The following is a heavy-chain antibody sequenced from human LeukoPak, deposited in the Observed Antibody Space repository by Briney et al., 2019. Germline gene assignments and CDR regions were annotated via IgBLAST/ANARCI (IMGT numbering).Heavy chain of an antibody. V-gene: IGHV3-9*03. CDR2: ISWNSGSI. D-gene: IGHD5-24*01. J-gene: IGHJ4*02. CDR1: GFTFDDYA. Sequence: GGSLRLSCAASGFTFDDYAMHWVRQAPGKGLEWVSGISWNSGSIGYADSVKGRFTISRDNAKNSLYLQMNSLRAEDMALYYCAKGRRDGYNSPLDYWGQGTLVTVSS. CDR3: AKGRRDGYNSPLDY.